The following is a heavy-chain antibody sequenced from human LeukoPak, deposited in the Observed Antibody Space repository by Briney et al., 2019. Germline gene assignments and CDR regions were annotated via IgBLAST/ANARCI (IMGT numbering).Heavy chain of an antibody. CDR3: SRENGAFSPFGY. V-gene: IGHV4-4*02. CDR2: ISLGGLT. Sequence: PGGSLRLSCAASGFTVSSNYMSWVRQPPGQGLEWIGEISLGGLTNFNPSLKGRVSISLDKSKNQLSLKLTSVTAADTAVYYCSRENGAFSPFGYWGQGTLVTVTS. CDR1: GFTVSSNY. D-gene: IGHD2-8*01. J-gene: IGHJ4*02.